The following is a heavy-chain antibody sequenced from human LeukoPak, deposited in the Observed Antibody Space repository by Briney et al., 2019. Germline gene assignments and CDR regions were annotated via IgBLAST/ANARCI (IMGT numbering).Heavy chain of an antibody. CDR3: ARIIAVAVGYDFNYGMDV. CDR1: GYTFTSYD. V-gene: IGHV1-8*01. J-gene: IGHJ6*02. D-gene: IGHD6-19*01. CDR2: MNPNGGNT. Sequence: ASVKVSCKTSGYTFTSYDIYWVRQAPGQGLEWMGWMNPNGGNTAYAQKFQGRVTMTRNTSIRTAYMELSSLRSEDTAVYYCARIIAVAVGYDFNYGMDVWGQGTTVTVSS.